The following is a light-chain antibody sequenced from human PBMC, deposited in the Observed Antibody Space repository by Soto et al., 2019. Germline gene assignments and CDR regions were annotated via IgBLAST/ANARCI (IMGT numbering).Light chain of an antibody. CDR1: QSVSSSY. CDR3: QQYGSLP. CDR2: GAS. V-gene: IGKV3-20*01. Sequence: EIVLTQSPGTRSLSPGERATLSCRASQSVSSSYLAWYQQKPGQAPRLLIYGASSRATGIPDRFSGSGSGTDFTLTITRLEPEDVGVYYCQQYGSLPFGQGTKLEIK. J-gene: IGKJ2*01.